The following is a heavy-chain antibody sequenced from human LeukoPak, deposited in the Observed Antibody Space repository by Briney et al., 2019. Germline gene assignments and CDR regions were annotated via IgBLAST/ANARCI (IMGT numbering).Heavy chain of an antibody. CDR1: GFTFSSYV. J-gene: IGHJ4*02. V-gene: IGHV3-74*03. CDR2: IKSDGSSI. CDR3: ARDLDYGGRSNFDH. Sequence: GGSLRLSCSASGFTFSSYVMHWVRQAPGKGLVWVSRIKSDGSSIMYADSVRGRFTISRDNAKNTLYLQMNSLRAEDTAVYYCARDLDYGGRSNFDHWGQGTLVTVSS. D-gene: IGHD4-23*01.